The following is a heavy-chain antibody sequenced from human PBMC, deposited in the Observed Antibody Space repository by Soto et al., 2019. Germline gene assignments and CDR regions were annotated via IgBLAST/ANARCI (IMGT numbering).Heavy chain of an antibody. V-gene: IGHV4-31*03. CDR2: IYYSGST. D-gene: IGHD4-17*01. CDR3: AKSVLSYGGNSVFDY. J-gene: IGHJ4*02. CDR1: GGSISSGGYS. Sequence: SETLSLTCTVSGGSISSGGYSWTWIRQHPGKGLEWIGYIYYSGSTYYKPSLKSRVTISVDTSKNQLSLKLSSVTAEDTALYYCAKSVLSYGGNSVFDYWGQGALVTVSS.